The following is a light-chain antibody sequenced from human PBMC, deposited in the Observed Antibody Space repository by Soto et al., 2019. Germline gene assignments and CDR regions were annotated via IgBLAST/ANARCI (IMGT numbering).Light chain of an antibody. V-gene: IGKV1-33*01. CDR1: QDIKNY. CDR3: QHYDNLPLP. CDR2: DAS. Sequence: DIQMTQSPSSLSASVVDRVTITCQASQDIKNYLNWYQQKSGKAPKLLIYDASDLETGVPSRFSGSGSGTDFTFTINSLQPEDIATYYCQHYDNLPLPFGGGTKV. J-gene: IGKJ4*01.